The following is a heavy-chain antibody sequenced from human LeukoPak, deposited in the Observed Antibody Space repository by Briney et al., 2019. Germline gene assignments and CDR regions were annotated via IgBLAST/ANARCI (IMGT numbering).Heavy chain of an antibody. V-gene: IGHV4-39*01. CDR3: ARRVVIRSYYFDY. CDR1: GGSIGSSSYH. J-gene: IGHJ4*02. Sequence: SETLSLTCTVSGGSIGSSSYHWAWIRQPPGKGLEWIGSVYYSGSIYYNPSLKSRVTISVDTSKNQFSLKLSSVTAADTAVYYCARRVVIRSYYFDYWGQGSLVTVSS. CDR2: VYYSGSI. D-gene: IGHD3-22*01.